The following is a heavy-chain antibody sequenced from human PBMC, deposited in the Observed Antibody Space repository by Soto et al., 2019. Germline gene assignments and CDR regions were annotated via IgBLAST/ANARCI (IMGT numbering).Heavy chain of an antibody. Sequence: GESLKISCKGSGYTSSRKWIGWVRQMPGKGLEWMAFIYLGDSGFYLGGPDTRYRPSFQGQVTISADKSINTAYLQWSSLKASDTAIYYCARTSAGGKYYYGMDVWGQGTTVTVSS. CDR2: IYLGDSGFYLGGPDT. CDR1: GYTSSRKW. D-gene: IGHD6-13*01. J-gene: IGHJ6*02. CDR3: ARTSAGGKYYYGMDV. V-gene: IGHV5-51*01.